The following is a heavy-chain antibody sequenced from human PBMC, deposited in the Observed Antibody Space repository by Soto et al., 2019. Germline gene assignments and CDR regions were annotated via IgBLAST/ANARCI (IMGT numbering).Heavy chain of an antibody. CDR2: IYHTGIT. V-gene: IGHV4-4*02. CDR1: GDSISSVNW. D-gene: IGHD2-8*01. Sequence: QVQLQESGPGLVKPSETLSLTCAVSGDSISSVNWWSWVRQSPGQGLEWIGDIYHTGITNYNPSLQSRVTISVDKCNIDFSLDLTSVTAADTAVYYCARSPGYFTISSFYPWGQGTLVTVSS. CDR3: ARSPGYFTISSFYP. J-gene: IGHJ5*02.